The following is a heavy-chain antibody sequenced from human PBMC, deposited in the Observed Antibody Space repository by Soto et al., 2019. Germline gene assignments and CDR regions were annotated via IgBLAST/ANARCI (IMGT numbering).Heavy chain of an antibody. CDR3: AKGGRQWLVTSDFNY. CDR2: VSHDGRNT. V-gene: IGHV3-30*18. CDR1: GFTFSDYA. Sequence: VQLVESGGGVVQPGRSLRLSCAASGFTFSDYAMHWVRQAPGKGLESVAVVSHDGRNTHYADSVKGRFTISRDSSKNTGSLEMTGLRAEDTAVCYCAKGGRQWLVTSDFNYWGQGALVTVSS. D-gene: IGHD6-19*01. J-gene: IGHJ4*02.